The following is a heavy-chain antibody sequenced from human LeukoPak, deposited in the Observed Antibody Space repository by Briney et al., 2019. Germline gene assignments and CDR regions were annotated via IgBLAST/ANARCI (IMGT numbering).Heavy chain of an antibody. CDR3: ARGSSSSDFDY. J-gene: IGHJ4*02. V-gene: IGHV3-7*04. CDR1: GFSFSREW. D-gene: IGHD6-6*01. CDR2: IKQDGSEK. Sequence: AGGSLRLSCAASGFSFSREWMCWVRQAPGKGLEWVANIKQDGSEKYYVDSVKGRFIISRDNAKNLLYLQMNSLRADDTAVFYCARGSSSSDFDYWGQGTLVTVSS.